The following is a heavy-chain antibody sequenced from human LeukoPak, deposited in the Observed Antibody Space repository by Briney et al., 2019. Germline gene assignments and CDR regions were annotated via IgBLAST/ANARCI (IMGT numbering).Heavy chain of an antibody. CDR1: GFTFSRHG. CDR3: ARAGDPDY. V-gene: IGHV3-33*01. CDR2: IWYDATNK. D-gene: IGHD3-10*01. Sequence: PGKSLRLSCSASGFTFSRHGMHWVRQAPGKWLEWVAVIWYDATNKYYADSVKGRFTVSRDNSKNTMYLQMNSLRAEDTAVYYCARAGDPDYWGQGTLVTVSS. J-gene: IGHJ4*02.